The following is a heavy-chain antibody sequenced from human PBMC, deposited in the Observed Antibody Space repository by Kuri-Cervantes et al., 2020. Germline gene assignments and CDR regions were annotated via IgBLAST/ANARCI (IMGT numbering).Heavy chain of an antibody. D-gene: IGHD3-9*01. Sequence: SETLSLTCTVSGGSISSSSYYWGWIRQPPGKGLEWIGSIYYSGSTYYNPSLKSRVTISVDTSKNQFSLKLSSVTAADTAVYYCARAPFDWRFDYWGQGTLVTVSS. CDR3: ARAPFDWRFDY. CDR2: IYYSGST. CDR1: GGSISSSSYY. V-gene: IGHV4-39*07. J-gene: IGHJ4*02.